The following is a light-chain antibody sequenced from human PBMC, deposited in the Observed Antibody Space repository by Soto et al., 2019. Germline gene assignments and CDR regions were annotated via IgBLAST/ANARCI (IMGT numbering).Light chain of an antibody. CDR3: LSYTTSDTFL. J-gene: IGLJ2*01. Sequence: QSALTQPPSASGSPGQSVTISCTGTSTDVGAYNYVSWYQQHPGKVPKLIIYEVSIRPSGVSDRFSGSKSANTASLTISGLRAEDEADYYCLSYTTSDTFLFGGGTKLTVL. CDR2: EVS. V-gene: IGLV2-14*03. CDR1: STDVGAYNY.